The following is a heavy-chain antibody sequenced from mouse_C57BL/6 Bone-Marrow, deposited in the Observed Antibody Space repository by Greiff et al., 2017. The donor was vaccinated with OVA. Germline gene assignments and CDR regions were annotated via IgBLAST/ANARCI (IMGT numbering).Heavy chain of an antibody. CDR3: ARSEGGNYYFDY. CDR2: INPNNGGT. CDR1: GYTFTDYN. Sequence: EVQLQQSGPELVKPGASVKIPCKASGYTFTDYNMDWVKQSHGKSLEWIGDINPNNGGTIYNQKFKGKATLTVAKSSSTAYMELRSLTSEDTAVYYCARSEGGNYYFDYWGQGTTLTVSS. D-gene: IGHD2-1*01. V-gene: IGHV1-18*01. J-gene: IGHJ2*01.